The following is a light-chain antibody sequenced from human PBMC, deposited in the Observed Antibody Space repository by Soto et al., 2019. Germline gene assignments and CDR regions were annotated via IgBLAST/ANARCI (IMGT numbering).Light chain of an antibody. CDR2: LGS. CDR1: QSLLHSNGYNY. J-gene: IGKJ4*01. CDR3: MQALQTAQLT. Sequence: DIVLTPSPLSLPVTPGEPASISCRSSQSLLHSNGYNYLDWYLQKPGQSPQLLIYLGSNRASGVPERFSGRGSCTDFTLKISRVEAEDVGVYYCMQALQTAQLTFGGGTKVEIK. V-gene: IGKV2-28*01.